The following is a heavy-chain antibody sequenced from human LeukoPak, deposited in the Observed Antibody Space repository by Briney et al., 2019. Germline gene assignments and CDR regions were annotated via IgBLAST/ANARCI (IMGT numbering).Heavy chain of an antibody. CDR2: ISWNSGSI. D-gene: IGHD5/OR15-5a*01. J-gene: IGHJ6*02. CDR3: AKCLFPLGSEGYYYYGMDV. V-gene: IGHV3-9*01. CDR1: GFTFDDYA. Sequence: PGGSLRLSCAASGFTFDDYAMHWVRQAPGKGLEWVSGISWNSGSIGYADSVKGRFTISRDNAKNSLYLQMNSLRAEDTALYYCAKCLFPLGSEGYYYYGMDVWGQGTTVTVSS.